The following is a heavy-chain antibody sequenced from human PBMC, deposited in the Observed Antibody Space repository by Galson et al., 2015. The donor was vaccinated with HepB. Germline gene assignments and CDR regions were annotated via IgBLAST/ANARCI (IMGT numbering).Heavy chain of an antibody. CDR2: SSSYNGKT. J-gene: IGHJ2*01. CDR3: ARDKRVFWSGYYAAQWYFDL. V-gene: IGHV1-18*01. Sequence: VPGQGFEWLGWSSSYNGKTNYAQKFQGRVTMTTDASTNMAYMELGSLRPGDAAVYYCARDKRVFWSGYYAAQWYFDLWGRGTLVTVSP. D-gene: IGHD3-3*01.